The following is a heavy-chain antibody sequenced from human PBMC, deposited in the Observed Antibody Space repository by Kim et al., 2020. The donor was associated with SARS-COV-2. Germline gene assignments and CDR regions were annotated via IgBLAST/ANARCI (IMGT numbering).Heavy chain of an antibody. Sequence: SQTLSLTCDISGDSVSNDIAAWIWIRQSPSRGLEWLGRTYYRSKWYDDYAPSVQSRITVKPDTSKNQFSLQLNSLTPEDTAVYYCVRVDTGTTDYWGQGTLVTVSS. V-gene: IGHV6-1*01. J-gene: IGHJ4*02. CDR1: GDSVSNDIAA. CDR2: TYYRSKWYD. CDR3: VRVDTGTTDY. D-gene: IGHD1-7*01.